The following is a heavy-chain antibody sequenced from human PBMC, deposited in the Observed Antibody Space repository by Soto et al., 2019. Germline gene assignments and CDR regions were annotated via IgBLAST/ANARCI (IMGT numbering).Heavy chain of an antibody. CDR1: GFTFSGYD. D-gene: IGHD1-7*01. CDR2: ISSNGGTT. CDR3: VRRVSGNYDY. Sequence: ESGGGMVQPGGSLRLSCVASGFTFSGYDMHWVRQAPGKGLEYVSSISSNGGTTYYGSSVKGRFTISRDNSKNTLYLQMGSLSAEDMAVYYCVRRVSGNYDYWGQGTLVTVSS. V-gene: IGHV3-64*01. J-gene: IGHJ4*02.